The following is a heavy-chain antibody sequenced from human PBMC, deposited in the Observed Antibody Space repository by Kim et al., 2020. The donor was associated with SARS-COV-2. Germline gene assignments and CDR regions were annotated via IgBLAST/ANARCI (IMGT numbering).Heavy chain of an antibody. D-gene: IGHD6-19*01. J-gene: IGHJ3*02. CDR3: AKGHRTEQWLVLGHAFDI. Sequence: GRLTIARDNSKNTLYLQRNSLRAEDTAVYYCAKGHRTEQWLVLGHAFDIWGQGTMVTVSS. V-gene: IGHV3-23*01.